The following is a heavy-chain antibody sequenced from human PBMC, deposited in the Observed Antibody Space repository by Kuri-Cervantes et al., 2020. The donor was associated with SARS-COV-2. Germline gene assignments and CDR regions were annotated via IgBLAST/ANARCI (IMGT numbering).Heavy chain of an antibody. CDR3: ARNHSMDV. Sequence: GESLKISCAASGFTFSDYDMHWVRQAPGKGLEWVAVIWYDGRNTYYIGSVKGRFTISRDNSKNMLYLEVNSLRAEDTAVYYCARNHSMDVWGTGTAVTVSS. CDR2: IWYDGRNT. J-gene: IGHJ6*03. CDR1: GFTFSDYD. V-gene: IGHV3-33*08.